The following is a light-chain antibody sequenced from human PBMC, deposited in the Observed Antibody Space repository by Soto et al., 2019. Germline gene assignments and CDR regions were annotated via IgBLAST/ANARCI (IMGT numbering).Light chain of an antibody. CDR1: QSVSDNY. CDR3: QQYGSSPGT. V-gene: IGKV3-20*01. J-gene: IGKJ2*01. Sequence: EIVMTQSPGTLSLFPGERATLSCRAGQSVSDNYLAWYQQKPGQAPRLLIFAASNRAAGIPDRFSGSGSGTDVTLTISRLEPEYFAVYYCQQYGSSPGTFGQGTKLEMK. CDR2: AAS.